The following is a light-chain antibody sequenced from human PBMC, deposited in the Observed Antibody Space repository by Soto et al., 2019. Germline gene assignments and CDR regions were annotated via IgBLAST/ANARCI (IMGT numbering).Light chain of an antibody. CDR3: QQTFNNRLS. CDR1: QSISTS. Sequence: DIQMTQSPSTLSASVGDRVTITCRASQSISTSVNWYQQLGGKAPKLLIQHSSTLQSGVPSRFSGSGSGTDFTLTISSLQPEDCATYYCQQTFNNRLSFGGGTKV. V-gene: IGKV1-39*01. CDR2: HSS. J-gene: IGKJ4*01.